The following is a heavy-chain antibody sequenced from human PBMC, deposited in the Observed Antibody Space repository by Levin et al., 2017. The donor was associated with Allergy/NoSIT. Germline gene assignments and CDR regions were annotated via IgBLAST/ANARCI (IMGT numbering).Heavy chain of an antibody. V-gene: IGHV4-38-2*01. Sequence: ESLKISCAVSGYSISSGYYWGWIRQSPGRGLEWIGSIFHSGTTYYNPSLKSRVTVSVDTSKNQFSLKLSSVTAADTAVYYCVSSWYNWNSHYYYYYMDAWGKGTTVTVSS. CDR3: VSSWYNWNSHYYYYYMDA. CDR2: IFHSGTT. D-gene: IGHD1-20*01. J-gene: IGHJ6*03. CDR1: GYSISSGYY.